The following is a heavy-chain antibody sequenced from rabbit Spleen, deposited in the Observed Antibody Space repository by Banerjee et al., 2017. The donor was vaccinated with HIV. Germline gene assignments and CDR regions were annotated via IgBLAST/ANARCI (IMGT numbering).Heavy chain of an antibody. CDR1: GFTLSSSYW. J-gene: IGHJ4*01. D-gene: IGHD2-1*01. V-gene: IGHV1S40*01. CDR3: VRDQAGDTDYGPYYLNL. CDR2: IYTVGGST. Sequence: QSLEESGGDLVQPGASLTLTCTASGFTLSSSYWMCWVRQAPGKGLEWIGCIYTVGGSTYYASWAKGRFTISKTSSTTVTLQVTSLTAADTATYFCVRDQAGDTDYGPYYLNLWGPGTLVTVS.